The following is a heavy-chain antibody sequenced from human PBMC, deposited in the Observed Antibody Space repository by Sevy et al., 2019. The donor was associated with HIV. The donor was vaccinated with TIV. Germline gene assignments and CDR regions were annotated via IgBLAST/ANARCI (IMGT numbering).Heavy chain of an antibody. V-gene: IGHV3-48*01. J-gene: IGHJ4*02. CDR3: ARVRDRYCSGGSCYYGYFFDY. CDR2: ISDRSDTI. D-gene: IGHD2-15*01. CDR1: GFTFSNAW. Sequence: GGSLRLSCAASGFTFSNAWMSWVRQAPGKGLEWVSYISDRSDTISYADSVKGRFTISRDNAKNALYLQMSSLRGEDTAVYYCARVRDRYCSGGSCYYGYFFDYWGQGTLVTVSS.